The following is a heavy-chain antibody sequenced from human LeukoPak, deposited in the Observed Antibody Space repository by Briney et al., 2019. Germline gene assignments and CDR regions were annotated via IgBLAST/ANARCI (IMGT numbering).Heavy chain of an antibody. V-gene: IGHV3-7*01. CDR3: ASAPTVTTRWEYHY. D-gene: IGHD4-11*01. J-gene: IGHJ4*02. CDR2: IKQDGSEK. Sequence: PGGSLRLSCAASGFTFSSYWMSWVRQAPGKALEWVANIKQDGSEKYYVDSVKGRFTISRDNAKNSLYLQMNSLRAEDTAVYYCASAPTVTTRWEYHYWGQGTLVTVSS. CDR1: GFTFSSYW.